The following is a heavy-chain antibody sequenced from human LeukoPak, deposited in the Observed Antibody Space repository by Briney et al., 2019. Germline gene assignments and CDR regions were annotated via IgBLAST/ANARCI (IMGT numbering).Heavy chain of an antibody. CDR2: ISGSGDST. Sequence: GGSLRLSCAASGFTFSSYAMSWVRQAPGKGLEWVSDISGSGDSTNCADSVKGRYTISRDNSKNTLYLQMNSLRAEDTAVYYCATKGGGYCSGGSCYIFNYWGQGTLVTVSS. J-gene: IGHJ4*02. V-gene: IGHV3-23*01. CDR3: ATKGGGYCSGGSCYIFNY. CDR1: GFTFSSYA. D-gene: IGHD2-15*01.